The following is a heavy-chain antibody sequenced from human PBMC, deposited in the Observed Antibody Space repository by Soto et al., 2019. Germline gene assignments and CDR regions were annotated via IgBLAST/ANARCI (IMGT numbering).Heavy chain of an antibody. Sequence: SGPTLVNPTQTLTLTCTFSGFSLSTSGVGVGWIRQPPGKALGWLALIYWDDDKRYRPSLKSRLTITKETSKNQVVLTMTNMAPVETATYYCAPPNSNYYYDSSGYYSIPPFDYWGQGTLVTVS. CDR3: APPNSNYYYDSSGYYSIPPFDY. J-gene: IGHJ4*02. V-gene: IGHV2-5*02. CDR2: IYWDDDK. CDR1: GFSLSTSGVG. D-gene: IGHD3-22*01.